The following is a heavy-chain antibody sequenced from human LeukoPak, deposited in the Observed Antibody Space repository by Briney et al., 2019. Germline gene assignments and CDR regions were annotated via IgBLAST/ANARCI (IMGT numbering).Heavy chain of an antibody. J-gene: IGHJ4*02. D-gene: IGHD6-13*01. V-gene: IGHV3-21*01. CDR1: GFTFSSYS. Sequence: PGRSLRLSCAASGFTFSSYSMNWVRQAPGKGLEWVSSISSSSSYIYYADSVKGRFTISRDNAKNSLYLQMNSLRAEDTAVYYCARERSAAGTPFEDYWGQGTLVTVSS. CDR2: ISSSSSYI. CDR3: ARERSAAGTPFEDY.